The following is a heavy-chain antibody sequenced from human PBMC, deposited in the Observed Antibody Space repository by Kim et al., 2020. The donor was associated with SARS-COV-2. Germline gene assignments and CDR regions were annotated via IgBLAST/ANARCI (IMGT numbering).Heavy chain of an antibody. CDR1: GFTFSSYA. J-gene: IGHJ4*02. CDR3: AKSIAGIQLWFVVDY. D-gene: IGHD5-18*01. Sequence: GGSLRLSCAASGFTFSSYAMSWVRQAPGKGLEWVSSSSGSGVSTYYADSVRGRFTISRDNSKNTLYLQMNSLRAEDTAVYYCAKSIAGIQLWFVVDYWGQGKLVTVS. CDR2: SSGSGVST. V-gene: IGHV3-23*01.